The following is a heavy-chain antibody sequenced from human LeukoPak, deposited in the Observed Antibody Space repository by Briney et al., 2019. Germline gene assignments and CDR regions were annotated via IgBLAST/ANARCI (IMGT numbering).Heavy chain of an antibody. CDR3: AKPLSSGWYYFDY. CDR1: GFTLSSYA. D-gene: IGHD6-19*01. J-gene: IGHJ4*02. CDR2: ISGSGGST. V-gene: IGHV3-23*01. Sequence: GGSLRLSCAASGFTLSSYAMSWVRQAPGKGLEWVSAISGSGGSTYYADSVKGRFTISRDNSKNTLYLQMNSLRAEDTAVYYCAKPLSSGWYYFDYWGQGTLVTVSS.